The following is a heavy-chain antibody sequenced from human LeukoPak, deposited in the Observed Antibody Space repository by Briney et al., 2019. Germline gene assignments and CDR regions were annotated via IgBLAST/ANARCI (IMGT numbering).Heavy chain of an antibody. CDR2: IGSSGDIT. J-gene: IGHJ4*02. V-gene: IGHV3-23*01. CDR1: GFTFSSYA. CDR3: AKDHGSLGSGLN. Sequence: PGGSLRLSCAASGFTFSSYAMSWVRQAPGMGLEWVSSIGSSGDITYYADSVKGRFTISRDNSKNTLYLQMNSLRAEDTAVYYCAKDHGSLGSGLNWGQGTLVTVSS. D-gene: IGHD3-10*01.